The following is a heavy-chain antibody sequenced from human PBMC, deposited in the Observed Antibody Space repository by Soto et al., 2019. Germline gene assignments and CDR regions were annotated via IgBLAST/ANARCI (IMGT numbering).Heavy chain of an antibody. CDR2: ISSSGGST. J-gene: IGHJ4*02. V-gene: IGHV3-23*01. CDR1: GFTFSNYA. D-gene: IGHD6-19*01. Sequence: EVQLLESGGGLVQPGGSLRLSCAASGFTFSNYALSWVRQAPGKGLEWVSIISSSGGSTFYAYSVKCRCTISRDNSKNTLYLQMNNLSAEDTAVYYWAKHFDSGCPDYWGQGTLVTVSS. CDR3: AKHFDSGCPDY.